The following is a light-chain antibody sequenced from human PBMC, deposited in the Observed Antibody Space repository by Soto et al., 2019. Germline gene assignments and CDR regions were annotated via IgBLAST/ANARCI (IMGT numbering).Light chain of an antibody. V-gene: IGKV2-30*02. Sequence: DVVWPHPPLPLPVTLGQPPSIPCRPSQSLVQSDGNTYLDWYQQRPGQSPRRLIYQVSSRDSGVPDRFSGSGSGTDFTLKISRVEAEDVGVYYCMQATNWPWTFGQGTKVDIK. CDR1: QSLVQSDGNTY. J-gene: IGKJ1*01. CDR2: QVS. CDR3: MQATNWPWT.